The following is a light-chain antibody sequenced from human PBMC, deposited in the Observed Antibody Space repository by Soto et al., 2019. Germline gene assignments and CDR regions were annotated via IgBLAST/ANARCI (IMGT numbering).Light chain of an antibody. CDR2: GTS. J-gene: IGKJ1*01. V-gene: IGKV3-20*01. CDR1: QSVSSTY. CDR3: QQYGSSPWT. Sequence: EVVLTQSPATLSLSPGERATLSCRASQSVSSTYLAWYQQQPGQAPRLLMSGTSNRATGTPDRFSGSGSGTDFTLTISRLEPEDFAVYYCQQYGSSPWTFGQGTKVDNK.